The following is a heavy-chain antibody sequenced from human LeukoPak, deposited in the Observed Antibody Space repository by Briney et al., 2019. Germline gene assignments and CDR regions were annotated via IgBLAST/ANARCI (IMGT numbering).Heavy chain of an antibody. CDR3: AMDLRSMADY. CDR1: GFTFSNYW. J-gene: IGHJ4*02. D-gene: IGHD6-6*01. V-gene: IGHV3-7*04. Sequence: GGSLRLSCAASGFTFSNYWMSWVRQAPGKGLEWVANIKQDGSEKHYADSVKGRFTISRDNAKKSLYLQMNSLRADDTAVYHCAMDLRSMADYWGQGTLVTVSS. CDR2: IKQDGSEK.